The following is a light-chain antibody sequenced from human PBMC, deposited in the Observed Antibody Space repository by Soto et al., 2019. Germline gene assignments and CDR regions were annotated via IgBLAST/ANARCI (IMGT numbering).Light chain of an antibody. V-gene: IGKV3-20*01. J-gene: IGKJ1*01. CDR2: GAS. CDR1: QSVSNNY. Sequence: EIVLTQSPGTLSLSPGERATLSCRASQSVSNNYLAWYQQKPGQAPRLLIYGASNRATGIPGRFSGSGSGTDFTLTISRLEPEDFAVYYCQQYVTSSPRTFGQGTKVDIK. CDR3: QQYVTSSPRT.